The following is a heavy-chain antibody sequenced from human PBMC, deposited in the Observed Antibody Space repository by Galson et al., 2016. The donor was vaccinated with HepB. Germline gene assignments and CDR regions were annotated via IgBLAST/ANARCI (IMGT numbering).Heavy chain of an antibody. V-gene: IGHV4-39*01. CDR1: GGSISTSLYF. J-gene: IGHJ4*02. CDR2: IYQSGST. D-gene: IGHD5-18*01. CDR3: ARHRSERNVDTPLVF. Sequence: SETLSLTCSVSGGSISTSLYFWGWIRQTPGKGLEWIGSIYQSGSTFDNPSLKSRVTISVDTSKNLISLRLTSGTTSDTGVYYCARHRSERNVDTPLVFWAQGTLVTVSS.